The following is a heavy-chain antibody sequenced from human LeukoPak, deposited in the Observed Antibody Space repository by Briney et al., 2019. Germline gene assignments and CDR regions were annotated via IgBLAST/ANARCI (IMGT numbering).Heavy chain of an antibody. D-gene: IGHD5-24*01. CDR3: AGRLWRRDGYNLSAFDI. Sequence: PSETLSLTCTVSGGSISSYNWNWVRQPPGKGLERIGYIYYSGSTNYNPSLKSRVTISVDTSKSQFSLKLSSVTAADTAVYYCAGRLWRRDGYNLSAFDIWGQGTMVTVSS. V-gene: IGHV4-59*01. CDR1: GGSISSYN. J-gene: IGHJ3*02. CDR2: IYYSGST.